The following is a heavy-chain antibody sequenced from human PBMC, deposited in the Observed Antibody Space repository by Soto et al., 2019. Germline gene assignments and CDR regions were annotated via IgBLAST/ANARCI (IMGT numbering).Heavy chain of an antibody. CDR3: ATRITVFGLLIPPFHP. D-gene: IGHD3-3*01. CDR1: GGSVNGYY. CDR2: INHTGGT. J-gene: IGHJ5*02. V-gene: IGHV4-34*01. Sequence: SETLSLTCAVYGGSVNGYYWNWIRQPPGKVLEWIGEINHTGGTHYNPSLKSRVTMSVDTSKNQFSLRLGSVTAADTAIYYCATRITVFGLLIPPFHPCGQGTQVTVSS.